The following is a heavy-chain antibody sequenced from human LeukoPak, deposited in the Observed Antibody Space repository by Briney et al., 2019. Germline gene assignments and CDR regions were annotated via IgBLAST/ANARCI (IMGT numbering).Heavy chain of an antibody. J-gene: IGHJ6*02. D-gene: IGHD1-26*01. CDR3: AREYSGSYYRAPYYYYGMDV. CDR2: INTNTGNP. Sequence: GSSVKVSCKASGYTFTSYAMNWVRQAPGQGLEWMGWINTNTGNPTYAQGFTGRFVFSLDTSVSTAYLQISSLKAEDTAVYYCAREYSGSYYRAPYYYYGMDVWGQGTTVTVSS. CDR1: GYTFTSYA. V-gene: IGHV7-4-1*02.